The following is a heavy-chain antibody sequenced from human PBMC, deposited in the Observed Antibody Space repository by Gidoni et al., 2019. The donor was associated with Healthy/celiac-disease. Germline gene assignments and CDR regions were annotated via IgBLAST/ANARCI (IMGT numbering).Heavy chain of an antibody. CDR2: IYSGGST. V-gene: IGHV3-53*01. J-gene: IGHJ3*02. CDR3: ASSYGDYDLGAFDI. CDR1: GFTVSSNY. Sequence: EVQLVESGGGLIQPGGSLRLSCAASGFTVSSNYMSWVRQAPGKGLEWVSVIYSGGSTYYADSVKGRFTISRDNSKNTLYLQMNSLRAEDTAVYYCASSYGDYDLGAFDIWGQGTMVTVSS. D-gene: IGHD4-17*01.